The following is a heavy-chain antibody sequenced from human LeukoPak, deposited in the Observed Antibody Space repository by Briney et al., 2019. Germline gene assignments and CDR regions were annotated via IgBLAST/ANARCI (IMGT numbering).Heavy chain of an antibody. CDR1: GFTFSDYD. CDR3: ARELLGHHFHGMDV. CDR2: IHTSGLT. Sequence: GGSLRLSCAASGFTFSDYDMHWVRQVTGKGLEWVSAIHTSGLTYYANSVKGRFIISRDNGKDSLFLQMNSLRAGDTSVYYCARELLGHHFHGMDVWGQGTTVTVSS. J-gene: IGHJ6*02. V-gene: IGHV3-13*01. D-gene: IGHD3-3*02.